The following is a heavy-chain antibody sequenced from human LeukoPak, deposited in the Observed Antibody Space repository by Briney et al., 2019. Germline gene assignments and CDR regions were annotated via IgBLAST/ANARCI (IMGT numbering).Heavy chain of an antibody. CDR3: ARGGFTYYDFWSGYYTADY. CDR1: GFTFRSYG. Sequence: GGSLRLSCTASGFTFRSYGMHWVRQAPGKGLEWVAVIWYDGTNKYYADSVKGRFTISRDNSKNTLYLQMNSLRAEDTAVYYCARGGFTYYDFWSGYYTADYWGQGTLVTVSS. CDR2: IWYDGTNK. D-gene: IGHD3-3*01. V-gene: IGHV3-33*01. J-gene: IGHJ4*02.